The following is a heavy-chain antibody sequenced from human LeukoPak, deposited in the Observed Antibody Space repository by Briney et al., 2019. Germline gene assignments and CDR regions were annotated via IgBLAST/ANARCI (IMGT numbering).Heavy chain of an antibody. CDR2: IIPIFGTA. CDR1: GGTFSSYA. CDR3: ARDVPYGGNSLFDY. Sequence: ASVKVSCKASGGTFSSYAISWVRQAPGQGLEWMGGIIPIFGTANYAQKFQGRVTITADGSTSTAYMELSGLRSEDTAVYYCARDVPYGGNSLFDYWGQGTLVTVSS. J-gene: IGHJ4*02. V-gene: IGHV1-69*13. D-gene: IGHD4-23*01.